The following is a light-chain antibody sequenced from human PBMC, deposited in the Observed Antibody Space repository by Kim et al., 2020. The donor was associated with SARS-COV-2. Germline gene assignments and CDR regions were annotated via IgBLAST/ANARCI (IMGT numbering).Light chain of an antibody. V-gene: IGLV1-47*01. Sequence: GQRVTISCSGSNSNIGNNYVYWYQHLPGTAPALLIYRNNQRRSGVPNRFSGSKSGTSASLAISGLRSEDEADYYCALWDDSLNGPVFGGGTQLTVL. J-gene: IGLJ3*02. CDR1: NSNIGNNY. CDR3: ALWDDSLNGPV. CDR2: RNN.